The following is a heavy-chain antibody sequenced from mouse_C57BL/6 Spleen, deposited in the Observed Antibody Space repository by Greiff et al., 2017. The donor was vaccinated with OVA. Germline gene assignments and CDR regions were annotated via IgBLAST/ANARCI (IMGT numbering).Heavy chain of an antibody. CDR1: GFTFSSYA. V-gene: IGHV5-4*01. Sequence: EVQLVESGGGLVKPGGSLKLSCAASGFTFSSYAMSWVRQTPEKRLEWVATISDGGSYTYYPDNVKGRFTISRDNAKNNLYLQMSHLKSEDTAMYYCARDGDYSKGYAMDYWGQGTSGTVSS. CDR3: ARDGDYSKGYAMDY. J-gene: IGHJ4*01. D-gene: IGHD2-5*01. CDR2: ISDGGSYT.